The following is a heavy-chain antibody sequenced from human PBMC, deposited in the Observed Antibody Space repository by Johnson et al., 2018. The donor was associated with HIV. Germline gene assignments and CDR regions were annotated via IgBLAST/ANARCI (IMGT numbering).Heavy chain of an antibody. V-gene: IGHV3-33*01. D-gene: IGHD5/OR15-5a*01. CDR2: IWYDGSNK. CDR3: ALYPPDAFDI. J-gene: IGHJ3*02. Sequence: QVQLVESGGGVVQPGRSLRLSCAASGFTFSNYGMHWVRQAPGKGLEWVAVIWYDGSNKYYADSVKGRFTISRDNSKNTLYLQMNSLRAEDTAVYYCALYPPDAFDIWGQGTMVTVSS. CDR1: GFTFSNYG.